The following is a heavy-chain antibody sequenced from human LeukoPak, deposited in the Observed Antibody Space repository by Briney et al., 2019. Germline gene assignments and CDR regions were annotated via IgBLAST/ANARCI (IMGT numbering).Heavy chain of an antibody. J-gene: IGHJ4*02. CDR1: GGSFSGYY. CDR2: INHSGST. D-gene: IGHD6-13*01. CDR3: ARAPARIAAAGY. Sequence: PSETLSLTCAVYGGSFSGYYWSWIRQPPGKGLEWIGEINHSGSTKYNPSLKSRVTISVDTSKNQFSLKLSAVTAADTAVYYCARAPARIAAAGYWGQGTLVTVSS. V-gene: IGHV4-34*01.